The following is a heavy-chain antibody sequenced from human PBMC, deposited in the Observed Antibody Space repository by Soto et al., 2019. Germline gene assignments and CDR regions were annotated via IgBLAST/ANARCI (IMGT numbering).Heavy chain of an antibody. V-gene: IGHV4-4*08. D-gene: IGHD3-10*01. CDR2: IYNSGST. CDR1: GDSISSYS. CDR3: VRSGDYRSGSYWYFFDY. J-gene: IGHJ4*02. Sequence: PSETLSLTCTVSGDSISSYSWNWIRQPPGRGLEWIGYIYNSGSTNYSPSLKSRVTLSIDTSKNQFSLYLQLDSLRAEDTALYYCVRSGDYRSGSYWYFFDYWGQGTLVTVSS.